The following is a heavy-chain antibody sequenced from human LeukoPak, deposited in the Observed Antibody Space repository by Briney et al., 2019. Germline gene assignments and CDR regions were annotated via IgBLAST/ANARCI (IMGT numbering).Heavy chain of an antibody. CDR3: ASLSGSYRGFDP. J-gene: IGHJ5*02. CDR1: GGSISSSSYY. D-gene: IGHD3-16*02. CDR2: IYYSGST. V-gene: IGHV4-39*07. Sequence: PSETLSLTCTVSGGSISSSSYYWGWIRQPPGKGLEWIGSIYYSGSTYYNPSLKSRVTISVDTSKNQFSLKLSSVTAADTAVYYCASLSGSYRGFDPWGQGTLVTVSS.